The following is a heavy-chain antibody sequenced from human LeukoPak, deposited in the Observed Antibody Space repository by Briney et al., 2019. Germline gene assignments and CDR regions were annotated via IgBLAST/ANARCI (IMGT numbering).Heavy chain of an antibody. D-gene: IGHD1-26*01. V-gene: IGHV5-51*01. CDR2: IYPGDSDT. J-gene: IGHJ3*02. Sequence: ESLKISCKGSGYSFTSYWIGWVRQMPGKGLEWMGIIYPGDSDTRYSPSFQGQVTISADKSISTAYLQWSSLKASDTAMYYCARHRIVGATHDAFHIWGQGTLGSVSS. CDR3: ARHRIVGATHDAFHI. CDR1: GYSFTSYW.